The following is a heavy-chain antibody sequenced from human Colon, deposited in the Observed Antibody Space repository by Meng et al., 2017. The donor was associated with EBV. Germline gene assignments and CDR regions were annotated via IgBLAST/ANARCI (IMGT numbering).Heavy chain of an antibody. Sequence: QGLLRESGPAPVKPSETLSLTCAVSGDSITNHNWWAWVRQPPGKGLEWIGEIPHRGSSAYNPSLKSRVSMSIDKSKNQFSLKLTSVTAADTAVYHCLRGSGSSVWGQGTLVTVSS. CDR3: LRGSGSSV. CDR1: GDSITNHNW. V-gene: IGHV4-4*02. J-gene: IGHJ1*01. CDR2: IPHRGSS. D-gene: IGHD3-10*01.